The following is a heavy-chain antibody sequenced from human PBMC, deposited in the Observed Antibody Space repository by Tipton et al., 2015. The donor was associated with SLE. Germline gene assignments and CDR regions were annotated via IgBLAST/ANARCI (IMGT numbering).Heavy chain of an antibody. CDR3: ARELAGGFDY. D-gene: IGHD3-10*01. J-gene: IGHJ4*02. CDR1: GGSISSGDYY. Sequence: TLSPHRTVSGGSISSGDYYWSWIRQPPGKGLEWIGYIYTSGSTNYNPSLKSRVTISVDTSKNQFSLKLSSVTAADTAVYYCARELAGGFDYWGQGTLVTVSS. V-gene: IGHV4-30-4*01. CDR2: IYTSGST.